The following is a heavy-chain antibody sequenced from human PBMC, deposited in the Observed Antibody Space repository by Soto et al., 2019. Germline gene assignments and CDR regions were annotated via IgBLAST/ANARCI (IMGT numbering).Heavy chain of an antibody. Sequence: ASVKVSCKASGYPFISYGISWVRQAPGQGLEWMGWISAYNGNTNYAQKLQGRVTMTTDTSTSTAYMELRSLRSDDTAVYYCARDRRGSYLLGFDPWGQGTLVTVSS. V-gene: IGHV1-18*01. D-gene: IGHD1-26*01. CDR1: GYPFISYG. J-gene: IGHJ5*02. CDR2: ISAYNGNT. CDR3: ARDRRGSYLLGFDP.